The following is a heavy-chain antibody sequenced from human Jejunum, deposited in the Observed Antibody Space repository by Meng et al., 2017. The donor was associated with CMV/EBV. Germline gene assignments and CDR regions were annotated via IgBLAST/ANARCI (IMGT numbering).Heavy chain of an antibody. V-gene: IGHV3-23*03. J-gene: IGHJ4*02. CDR1: GFVFSGYS. Sequence: GFVFSGYSMNWVRLAPGKGLEWVSIIYGGGSTKIYADSVKGRFTISRDDSKNMLYLQMDSLRVEDTTLYFCAKDTVPDSRFNFDHWGRGTLVTVSS. CDR3: AKDTVPDSRFNFDH. D-gene: IGHD2-21*02. CDR2: IYGGGSTK.